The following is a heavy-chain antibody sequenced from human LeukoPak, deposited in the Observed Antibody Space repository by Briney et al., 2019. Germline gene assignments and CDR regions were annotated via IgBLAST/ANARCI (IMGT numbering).Heavy chain of an antibody. J-gene: IGHJ4*01. V-gene: IGHV3-66*01. D-gene: IGHD2/OR15-2a*01. CDR1: GFTVSSNF. CDR3: ARRNVVDRTNDY. Sequence: GGSRRLSCAASGFTVSSNFMSWVRQAPGKGLEWVSVMSSGGSTYYADSAKDRFTISRDNTRNTLYLQMNSLRAEDTAVYYCARRNVVDRTNDYWGPGRSVTVSS. CDR2: MSSGGST.